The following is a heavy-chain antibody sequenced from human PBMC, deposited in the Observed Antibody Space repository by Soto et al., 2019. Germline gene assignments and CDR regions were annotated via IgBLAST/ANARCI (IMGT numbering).Heavy chain of an antibody. J-gene: IGHJ4*02. CDR3: AKPRRSSGPSFDY. D-gene: IGHD6-6*01. CDR1: GFTFSSYV. CDR2: ISYDGSNK. Sequence: GGSLRLSFAASGFTFSSYVMHWVRQAPGKGLEWVAVISYDGSNKYYADSVKGRFTISRDNSKNTLYLQMNSLRAEDTAVYYCAKPRRSSGPSFDYWGQGTLVTVSS. V-gene: IGHV3-30*18.